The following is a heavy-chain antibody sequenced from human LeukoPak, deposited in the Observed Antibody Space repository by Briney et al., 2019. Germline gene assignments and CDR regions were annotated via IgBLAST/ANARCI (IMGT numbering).Heavy chain of an antibody. V-gene: IGHV3-30*04. CDR1: GFTFSSYA. CDR2: ISYDGSNK. CDR3: AKNAEREKHFTPKRHKWNSYFDY. Sequence: GRSLRLSCAASGFTFSSYAMHWVRQAPGKGLEWVAVISYDGSNKYYADSVKGRFTISRDNSKNTPYLQMNSLRAEDTAVYYCAKNAEREKHFTPKRHKWNSYFDYWGQGTLVTVSS. D-gene: IGHD1-7*01. J-gene: IGHJ4*02.